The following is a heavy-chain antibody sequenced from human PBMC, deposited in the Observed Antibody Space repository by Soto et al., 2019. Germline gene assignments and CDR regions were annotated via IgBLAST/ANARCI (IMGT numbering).Heavy chain of an antibody. D-gene: IGHD1-1*01. V-gene: IGHV1-69*08. J-gene: IGHJ6*03. CDR2: VIPPLDAS. Sequence: QVQLVQSGADVKKPGSSVKISCTASGAAFSNYTFTWVRRAPGQGLEWVGRVIPPLDASNYAEKFQDRVTISADRSTSTVYMELSGLRSEDSAIYYCASGKSQMSQDRMGFYYYMDVWGKGTTVTVSS. CDR3: ASGKSQMSQDRMGFYYYMDV. CDR1: GAAFSNYT.